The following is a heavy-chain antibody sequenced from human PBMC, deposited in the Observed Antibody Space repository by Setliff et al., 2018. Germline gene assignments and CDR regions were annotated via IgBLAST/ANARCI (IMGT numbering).Heavy chain of an antibody. CDR3: AREAYYYGSGSYPLDY. J-gene: IGHJ4*02. V-gene: IGHV1-69*05. Sequence: SVKVSCKASGGTFSSYAISWVRQAPGQGLEWMGGIIPIFGTANYAQKFQGRVTITTDESTSTVYMDMSSLRSEDTAVYYCAREAYYYGSGSYPLDYWGQGTLVTVSS. CDR1: GGTFSSYA. D-gene: IGHD3-10*01. CDR2: IIPIFGTA.